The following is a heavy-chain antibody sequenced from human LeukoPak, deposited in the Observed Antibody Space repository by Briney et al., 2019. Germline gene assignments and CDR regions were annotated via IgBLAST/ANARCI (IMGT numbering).Heavy chain of an antibody. CDR2: IKSDGSST. V-gene: IGHV3-74*01. CDR1: GFTFSSYW. Sequence: PGGSLRLSCVASGFTFSSYWMHWVRQAPGKGLVWVSRIKSDGSSTTYADSVKGRFTISRDNAKNSLYLQMNSLRAEDTAVYYCARDSKRPYYYYGMDVWGQGTTVTASS. CDR3: ARDSKRPYYYYGMDV. J-gene: IGHJ6*02. D-gene: IGHD6-6*01.